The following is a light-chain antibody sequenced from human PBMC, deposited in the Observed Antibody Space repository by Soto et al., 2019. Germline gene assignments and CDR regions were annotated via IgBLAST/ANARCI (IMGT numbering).Light chain of an antibody. J-gene: IGLJ2*01. Sequence: QSALTQPPSASGSPGQSVTISCTGTSSDVGGYNYVSWYQQHPGKAPKLMIYEVSKRPSGVPDRFSGSKSGTAASLTVSGHQAEDAADYYCSSYAGSNNVVFGGGTQLTVL. V-gene: IGLV2-8*01. CDR2: EVS. CDR3: SSYAGSNNVV. CDR1: SSDVGGYNY.